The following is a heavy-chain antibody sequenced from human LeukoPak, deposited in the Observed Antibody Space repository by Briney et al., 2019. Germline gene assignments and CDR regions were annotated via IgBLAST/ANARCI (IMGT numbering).Heavy chain of an antibody. V-gene: IGHV4-34*01. CDR1: GGSFSGYY. CDR3: ARVTSRSGYYFDY. CDR2: INHSGST. D-gene: IGHD1-14*01. Sequence: PSETLSLTCAVYGGSFSGYYWSWIRQPPGKGLGWIGEINHSGSTNYNPSLKSRVTISVDTSKNQFSLKLSSVTAADTAVYYCARVTSRSGYYFDYWGQGSLVTVSS. J-gene: IGHJ4*02.